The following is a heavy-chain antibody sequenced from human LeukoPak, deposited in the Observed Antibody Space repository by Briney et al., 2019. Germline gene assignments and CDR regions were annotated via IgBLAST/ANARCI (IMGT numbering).Heavy chain of an antibody. D-gene: IGHD6-13*01. J-gene: IGHJ4*02. Sequence: GGSLRLSCAASGLTFNSYWMSWVRQAPGKGLGWVANVQQDGSEKYYVDSVKGRFNISRDNAKNSVYLQMNSLRAEDTAIYYCATTLNIATAGYFWGQGTLVTVSS. CDR3: ATTLNIATAGYF. CDR1: GLTFNSYW. CDR2: VQQDGSEK. V-gene: IGHV3-7*01.